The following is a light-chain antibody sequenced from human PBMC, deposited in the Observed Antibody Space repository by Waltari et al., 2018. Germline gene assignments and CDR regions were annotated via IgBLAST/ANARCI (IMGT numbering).Light chain of an antibody. CDR1: QSVSRA. CDR3: QNKLRLPVK. J-gene: IGKJ1*01. CDR2: GES. Sequence: EIVLTQSPGTLSLSLGERATVSSRASQSVSRALPWYQPKPGHAPSLLIYGESTQATSIPDRISGSGAGKESSLTIRRLKPGGFAVYYCQNKLRLPVKFSQGPTVEI. V-gene: IGKV3-20*01.